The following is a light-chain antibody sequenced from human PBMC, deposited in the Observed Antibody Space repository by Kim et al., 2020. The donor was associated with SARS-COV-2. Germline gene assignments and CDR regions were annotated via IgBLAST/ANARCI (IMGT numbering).Light chain of an antibody. J-gene: IGKJ5*01. CDR2: DAS. CDR3: QQFDSYPIT. Sequence: SVGDRVTITCRTSRNIGHSLSWYQQKAGQAPKLLIYDASRLERGLPSRFSGSGSGTDFTLTINSLLPEDFATYYCQQFDSYPITFGQGTRLEIK. V-gene: IGKV1-13*02. CDR1: RNIGHS.